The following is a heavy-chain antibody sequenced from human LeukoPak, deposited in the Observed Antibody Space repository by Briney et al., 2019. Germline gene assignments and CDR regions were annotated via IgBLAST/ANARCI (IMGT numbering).Heavy chain of an antibody. D-gene: IGHD6-13*01. Sequence: GGSLRLSCAASGFTFSSYSMNWVRQAPGKGLEWVSSISSSSSYIYYADSVKGRFTISRDNAKNSLYLQMNSPRAEDTAVYYCARDKVGAAAGTDWGQGTLVTVSS. CDR2: ISSSSSYI. CDR1: GFTFSSYS. J-gene: IGHJ4*02. V-gene: IGHV3-21*01. CDR3: ARDKVGAAAGTD.